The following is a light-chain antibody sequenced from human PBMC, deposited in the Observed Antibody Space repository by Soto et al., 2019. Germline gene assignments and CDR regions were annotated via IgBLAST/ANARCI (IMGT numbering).Light chain of an antibody. CDR1: QSVSSSY. CDR2: GAS. CDR3: QQYNNWPPIT. V-gene: IGKV3-15*01. Sequence: EIVLTQSPGTLSFSPRERATLSCRASQSVSSSYLAWYQQKPGQAPRLLIYGASTRATGIPARFSGSGSGTEFTLTISSLQSEDFAVYYCQQYNNWPPITFGQGTRLEI. J-gene: IGKJ5*01.